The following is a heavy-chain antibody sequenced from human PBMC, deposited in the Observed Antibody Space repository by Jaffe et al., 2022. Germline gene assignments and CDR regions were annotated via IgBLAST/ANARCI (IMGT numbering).Heavy chain of an antibody. CDR2: INHSGST. CDR1: GGSFSGYY. D-gene: IGHD5-12*01. Sequence: QVQLQQWGAGLLKPSETLSLTCAVYGGSFSGYYWSWIRQPPGKGLEWIGEINHSGSTNYNPSLKSRVTISVDTSKNQFSLKLSSVTAADTAVYYCARGNKREMATIYSPDLPRIGTHFDYWGQGTLVTVSS. J-gene: IGHJ4*02. V-gene: IGHV4-34*01. CDR3: ARGNKREMATIYSPDLPRIGTHFDY.